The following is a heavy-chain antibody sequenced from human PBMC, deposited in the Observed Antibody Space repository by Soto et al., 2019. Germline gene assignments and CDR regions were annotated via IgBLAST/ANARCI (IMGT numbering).Heavy chain of an antibody. CDR2: IWYDGSNK. J-gene: IGHJ4*02. CDR1: GFTFSSYG. CDR3: ARRPENFWSGYPEAFDF. V-gene: IGHV3-33*01. Sequence: PGGSLRLSCAASGFTFSSYGMHWVRQAPGKGLEWVAVIWYDGSNKYYADSVKGRFIISGDNAENSVYLQMNSLRAEDTGVYYCARRPENFWSGYPEAFDFWGPGTLVTVSS. D-gene: IGHD3-3*01.